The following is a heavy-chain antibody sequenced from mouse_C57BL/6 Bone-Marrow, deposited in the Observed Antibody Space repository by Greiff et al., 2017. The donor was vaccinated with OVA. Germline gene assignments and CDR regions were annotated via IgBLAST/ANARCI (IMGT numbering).Heavy chain of an antibody. CDR1: GYTFTSYW. J-gene: IGHJ3*01. Sequence: VQLQQPGAELVKPGASVKLSCKASGYTFTSYWMHWVKQRPGRGLEWIGRIDPNSGGTKYNEKFKSKATLTVDKPSSTAYMQLSSLTNEDSAVYYCTRPYGYDAWFAYWGQGTLVTVSA. V-gene: IGHV1-62-3*01. CDR2: IDPNSGGT. CDR3: TRPYGYDAWFAY. D-gene: IGHD2-2*01.